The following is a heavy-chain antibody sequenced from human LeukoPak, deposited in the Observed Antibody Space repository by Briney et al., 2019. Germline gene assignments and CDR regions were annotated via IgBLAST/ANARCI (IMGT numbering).Heavy chain of an antibody. CDR1: GDSVTSSSSY. Sequence: KPSETLSLTCTVSGDSVTSSSSYWGWIRQSPGKGLEWIGSIYYTGNTYYNPSLTSRVTMSMDTSKNQFSLKLSSVTAADTAVYYCAREGETSVNTQPLYFYYYYMDVWGKGTTVTVSS. CDR3: AREGETSVNTQPLYFYYYYMDV. D-gene: IGHD4-11*01. V-gene: IGHV4-39*07. CDR2: IYYTGNT. J-gene: IGHJ6*03.